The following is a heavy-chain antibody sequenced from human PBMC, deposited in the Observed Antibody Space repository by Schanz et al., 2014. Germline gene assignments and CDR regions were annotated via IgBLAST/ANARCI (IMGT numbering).Heavy chain of an antibody. Sequence: QVQLVESGGGVVQPGRSLRLSCAASGFTFSSYGMHWVRQAPGKGLEWVAAMSYDGSIKYYGDSVEGRFTISRDNSKNTLYLQMNSLRADDTAVYYCARDLEGYDGGGGGFDPWGQGTLXTVSS. D-gene: IGHD2-21*01. J-gene: IGHJ5*02. CDR2: MSYDGSIK. V-gene: IGHV3-33*01. CDR1: GFTFSSYG. CDR3: ARDLEGYDGGGGGFDP.